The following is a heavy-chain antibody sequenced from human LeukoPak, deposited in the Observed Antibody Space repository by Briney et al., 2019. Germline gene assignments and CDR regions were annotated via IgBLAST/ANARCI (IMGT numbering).Heavy chain of an antibody. J-gene: IGHJ3*02. Sequence: GGSLRLSCAASGFTFSTYWMTWVRQAPGKGLQWVANIKPDGSDKYCVNSVEGRFTISRDNAKNSLFLQMNGLRAEDTAVYYCARDGGSGLWGAFDIWGQGTMITVSS. CDR2: IKPDGSDK. V-gene: IGHV3-7*01. D-gene: IGHD4/OR15-4a*01. CDR3: ARDGGSGLWGAFDI. CDR1: GFTFSTYW.